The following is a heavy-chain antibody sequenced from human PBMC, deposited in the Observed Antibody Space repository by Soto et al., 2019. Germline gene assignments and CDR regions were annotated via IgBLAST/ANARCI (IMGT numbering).Heavy chain of an antibody. J-gene: IGHJ4*02. CDR3: ARDSRAYYYDSSGYFPDY. D-gene: IGHD3-22*01. Sequence: PGGSLRLSCAASGFTFSSYGMHWVRQAPGKGLEWVAVIWYDGSNKYYADSVKGRFTISRDNSKNTLYLQMNSLRAEDTAVYYCARDSRAYYYDSSGYFPDYWGQGTLVTVSS. CDR2: IWYDGSNK. CDR1: GFTFSSYG. V-gene: IGHV3-33*01.